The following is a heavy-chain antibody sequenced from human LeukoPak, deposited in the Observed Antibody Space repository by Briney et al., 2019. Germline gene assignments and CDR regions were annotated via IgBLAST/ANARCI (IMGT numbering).Heavy chain of an antibody. J-gene: IGHJ4*02. Sequence: GASVKVSCKASGYSFTGHYIHWVRQAPGQGLEWMGWMNPNSGNTGYAQKFQGRVTMTRNTSISTAYMELSSLRSEDTAVYYCARGRRYSSSWAFDYWGQGTLVTVSS. CDR2: MNPNSGNT. CDR1: GYSFTGHY. V-gene: IGHV1-8*02. CDR3: ARGRRYSSSWAFDY. D-gene: IGHD6-13*01.